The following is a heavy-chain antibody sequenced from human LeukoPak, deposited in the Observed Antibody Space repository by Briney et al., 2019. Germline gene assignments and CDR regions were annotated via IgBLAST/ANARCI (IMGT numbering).Heavy chain of an antibody. CDR1: VFTFSSYA. D-gene: IGHD6-13*01. Sequence: GGSLRLSCAASVFTFSSYAMSWVRQAPGKWLEWVSAISGSGGSTYYAASVKGRFTISRDNSKNTLYLQMNSLRAEATAVYYCAKEASSWYCCVYMDVWGKGTTVTVSS. CDR3: AKEASSWYCCVYMDV. CDR2: ISGSGGST. V-gene: IGHV3-23*01. J-gene: IGHJ6*03.